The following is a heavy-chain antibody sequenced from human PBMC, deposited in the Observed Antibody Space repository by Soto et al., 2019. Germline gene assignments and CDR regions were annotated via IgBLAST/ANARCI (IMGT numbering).Heavy chain of an antibody. CDR3: ATRGYSSSSPVGDY. D-gene: IGHD6-13*01. V-gene: IGHV4-34*01. Sequence: KPSETLSLTCAVCGGSFSGYYWSWIRQPPGKGLEWIGEINHSGSTNYNPSLKSRVTISVDTSKNQLSLKLSSVTAADTAVYYCATRGYSSSSPVGDYWGQGTLVTVSS. CDR2: INHSGST. J-gene: IGHJ4*02. CDR1: GGSFSGYY.